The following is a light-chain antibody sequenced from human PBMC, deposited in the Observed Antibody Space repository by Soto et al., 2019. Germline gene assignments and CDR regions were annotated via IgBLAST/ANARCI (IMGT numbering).Light chain of an antibody. J-gene: IGLJ2*01. CDR2: DVR. V-gene: IGLV2-14*03. CDR3: SSYTSSNTVI. Sequence: QSALTQPASVSGSPGQSITISCTGTSSDVGGYNYISWYQQHPGKAPKFIIYDVRNRPSGVSNRFSGSRSGNTASLTISGLQAEDEADYYCSSYTSSNTVIFGGGTKRTVL. CDR1: SSDVGGYNY.